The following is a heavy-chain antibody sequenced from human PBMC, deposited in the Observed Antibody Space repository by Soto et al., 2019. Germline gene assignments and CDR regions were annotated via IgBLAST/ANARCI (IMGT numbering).Heavy chain of an antibody. J-gene: IGHJ2*01. D-gene: IGHD1-26*01. Sequence: QLQLQESGPGLVKPSETLSLTCTVSGGSLSSSSYYWGWIRQPPGKGLEWIGSIYYSGSTYYNPSLNSRVTISVDTSKNQFSLKLSSVTAADTAMYYCARRGTGSWYFDLWGRGTLVTVFS. CDR1: GGSLSSSSYY. V-gene: IGHV4-39*01. CDR3: ARRGTGSWYFDL. CDR2: IYYSGST.